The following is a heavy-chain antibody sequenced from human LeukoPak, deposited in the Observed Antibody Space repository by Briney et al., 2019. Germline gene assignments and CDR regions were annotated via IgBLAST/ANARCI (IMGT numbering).Heavy chain of an antibody. CDR3: TRDQMNY. CDR1: EFTVSRNY. V-gene: IGHV3-53*01. J-gene: IGHJ4*02. D-gene: IGHD5-24*01. CDR2: IFSNGDT. Sequence: GGSLRLSCTASEFTVSRNYMLWVRQAPGKGLEWVSLIFSNGDTHYADSVKGRFTISRDTSKNTVSLQMNGLRVEDTAMYYCTRDQMNYWGQGTLVTVSS.